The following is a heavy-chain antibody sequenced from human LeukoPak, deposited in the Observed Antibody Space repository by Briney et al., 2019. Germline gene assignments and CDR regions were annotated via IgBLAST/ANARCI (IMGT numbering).Heavy chain of an antibody. CDR1: GHTFGDCS. Sequence: PGGSLRLSCAALGHTFGDCSMNWVRQAPGKGLEWVSSISVRSNYRYYADSVRGRFTISRDDARDSLFLQMNSLTGRYALLKFFVVLSMNMERSPDYYYYDYWGQGTLVTVSS. V-gene: IGHV3-21*01. CDR2: ISVRSNYR. D-gene: IGHD2-15*01. J-gene: IGHJ4*02. CDR3: VVLSMNMERSPDYYYYDY.